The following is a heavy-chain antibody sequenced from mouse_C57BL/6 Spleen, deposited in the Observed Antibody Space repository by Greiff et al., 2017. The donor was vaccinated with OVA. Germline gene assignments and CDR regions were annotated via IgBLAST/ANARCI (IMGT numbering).Heavy chain of an antibody. J-gene: IGHJ3*01. V-gene: IGHV1-55*01. Sequence: VQLQQPGAELVKPGASVKMSCKASGYTFTSYWITWVKQRPGQGLEWIGDIYPGSGSTNYNEKFKSKATLTVDTSSSTAYMQLSSLTSEDSAVYYCAREGYGYEAWFAYWGQGTLVTVSA. CDR2: IYPGSGST. D-gene: IGHD2-2*01. CDR1: GYTFTSYW. CDR3: AREGYGYEAWFAY.